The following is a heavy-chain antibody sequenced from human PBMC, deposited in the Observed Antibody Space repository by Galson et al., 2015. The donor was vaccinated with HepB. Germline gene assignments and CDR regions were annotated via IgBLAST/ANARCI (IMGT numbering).Heavy chain of an antibody. V-gene: IGHV1-24*01. CDR2: FDPEDGET. D-gene: IGHD2-15*01. CDR1: GYTPTELS. Sequence: SVKVSCKVSGYTPTELSMHWVRQAPGKGLEWMGGFDPEDGETIYAQKFQGRVTMTEDTSTDTAYMELSSLRSEDTAVYYCATQLGYCSGGSCYPEYGELDYWGQGTLVTVSS. J-gene: IGHJ4*02. CDR3: ATQLGYCSGGSCYPEYGELDY.